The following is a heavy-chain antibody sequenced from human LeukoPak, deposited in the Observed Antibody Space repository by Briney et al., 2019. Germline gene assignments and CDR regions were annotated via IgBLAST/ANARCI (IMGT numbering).Heavy chain of an antibody. CDR2: ISANGGFI. D-gene: IGHD3-22*01. J-gene: IGHJ3*02. CDR1: GLNFDDYA. Sequence: LRLSCAVSGLNFDDYAIHWVRQGAGNGLEWVAGISANGGFISYGESVKGRFTISRDNPRYSVFLQMNFLRAEDMAMYFCTKEVQRWHSYFYRPSYALDIWGQGTMVSVSS. CDR3: TKEVQRWHSYFYRPSYALDI. V-gene: IGHV3-9*03.